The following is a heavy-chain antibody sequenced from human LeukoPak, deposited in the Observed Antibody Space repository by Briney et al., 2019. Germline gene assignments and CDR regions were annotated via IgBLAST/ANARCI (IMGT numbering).Heavy chain of an antibody. CDR2: INAGNGNT. D-gene: IGHD3-10*01. V-gene: IGHV1-3*01. CDR3: ARDRVITMVRGAQGNWFDP. Sequence: ASVTVSCKASGYTFTSYAMHWVRPAPGQRLAWMGWINAGNGNTKYSQKFQGRVTITRDTSASTAYMELSSLRSEDTAVYYCARDRVITMVRGAQGNWFDPWGQGTLVTVSS. J-gene: IGHJ5*02. CDR1: GYTFTSYA.